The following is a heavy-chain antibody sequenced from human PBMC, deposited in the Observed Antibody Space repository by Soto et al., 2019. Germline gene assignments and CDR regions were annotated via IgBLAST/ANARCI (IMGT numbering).Heavy chain of an antibody. CDR3: ARDLIAVRPGWFDP. V-gene: IGHV1-18*01. D-gene: IGHD6-6*01. CDR1: GYSFTTYG. Sequence: QVQLVQSGAEVKKPGASVKVSCRASGYSFTTYGINWVRQAPGLGLEWMGWISAYNGNTNYAQKLQGRVTMTTDTSTSTAYRELRSLRSDDTAVYYCARDLIAVRPGWFDPWGQGTLVTVSS. J-gene: IGHJ5*02. CDR2: ISAYNGNT.